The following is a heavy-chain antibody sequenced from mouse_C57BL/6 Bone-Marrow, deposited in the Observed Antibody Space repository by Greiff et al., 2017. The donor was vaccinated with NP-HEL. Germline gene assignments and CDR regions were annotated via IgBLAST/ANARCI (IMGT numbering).Heavy chain of an antibody. CDR1: GYTFTDYE. CDR2: IDPESGGT. J-gene: IGHJ2*01. Sequence: QVQLLQSGADLVKPGASVTLSCKASGYTFTDYEMHWVNQTPVHGLEWIGSIDPESGGTAYNQKVKGKAILTADKSSSTAYMEIRSLTSEDSAVYYCLNCGSSPYFDYWGQGTTLTVSS. D-gene: IGHD1-1*01. V-gene: IGHV1-15*01. CDR3: LNCGSSPYFDY.